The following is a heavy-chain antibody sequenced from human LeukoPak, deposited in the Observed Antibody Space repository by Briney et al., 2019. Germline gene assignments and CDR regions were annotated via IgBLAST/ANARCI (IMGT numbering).Heavy chain of an antibody. V-gene: IGHV3-48*03. CDR3: ARRTETFDI. CDR2: ISRSGTTI. D-gene: IGHD1-14*01. J-gene: IGHJ3*02. CDR1: GFTFSAYA. Sequence: GGSLRLSCEASGFTFSAYAMTWVRQAPGKGLGWVSSISRSGTTIYYADSVKGRFTISRDNRKNSLYLQMNSLRAEDTAVYYCARRTETFDIWGQGTMVTVSS.